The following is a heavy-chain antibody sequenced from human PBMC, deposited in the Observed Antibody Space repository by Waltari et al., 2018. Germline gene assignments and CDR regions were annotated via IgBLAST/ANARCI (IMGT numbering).Heavy chain of an antibody. CDR3: ATSMAVAGKGRGWFDS. J-gene: IGHJ5*01. V-gene: IGHV3-53*01. CDR2: IYTGGST. D-gene: IGHD6-19*01. CDR1: GFTVRNY. Sequence: EVQLVESGGGLIQPGGSLRLSCAASGFTVRNYMRWVRQAPGKGLEGVSVIYTGGSTDYADSVKGRFTISRDNSKNTLYLQMNSLRAEDTAVYYCATSMAVAGKGRGWFDSWGQGTLVTVSS.